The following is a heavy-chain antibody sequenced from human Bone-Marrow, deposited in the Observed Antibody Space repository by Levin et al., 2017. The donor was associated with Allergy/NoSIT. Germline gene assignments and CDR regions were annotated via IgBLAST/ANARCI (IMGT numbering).Heavy chain of an antibody. CDR2: MNPNSGNT. J-gene: IGHJ6*02. V-gene: IGHV1-8*01. D-gene: IGHD2-2*01. Sequence: GESLKISCKASGYTFTSYDINWVRQATGQGLEWMGWMNPNSGNTGYAQKFQGRVTMTRNTSISTAYMELSSLRSEDTAVYYCARVYCISTSCYYYYYYGMDVWGQGTTVTVSS. CDR3: ARVYCISTSCYYYYYYGMDV. CDR1: GYTFTSYD.